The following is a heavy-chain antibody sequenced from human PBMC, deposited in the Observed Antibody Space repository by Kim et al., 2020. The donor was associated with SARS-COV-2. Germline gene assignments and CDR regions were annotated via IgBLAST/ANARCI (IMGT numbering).Heavy chain of an antibody. Sequence: SGPTLVKPTQTLTLTCTFSGFSLGTSGMCVSWIRQPPGKALEWLALIHWDDDEYYSTSLKTRLTISKDTSKNQVVLTMANMDPVDTATYYCARTRYTGSYSYYFDYWGQGALVTVSS. CDR2: IHWDDDE. CDR1: GFSLGTSGMC. CDR3: ARTRYTGSYSYYFDY. V-gene: IGHV2-70*01. D-gene: IGHD1-26*01. J-gene: IGHJ4*02.